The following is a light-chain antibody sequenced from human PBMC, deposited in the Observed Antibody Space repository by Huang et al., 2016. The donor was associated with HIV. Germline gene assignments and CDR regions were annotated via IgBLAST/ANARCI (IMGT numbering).Light chain of an antibody. J-gene: IGKJ1*01. CDR2: AAS. CDR1: QDISTY. V-gene: IGKV1-33*01. CDR3: QQYDNLPWT. Sequence: DIQMTQSPSSLSASVGDRVTITCQASQDISTYLNWYQKKPGNALKVLIYAASNLETGVPSRFSGSGSGTDFTFTISSLQPGAIATYYCQQYDNLPWTFGQGTKVEIK.